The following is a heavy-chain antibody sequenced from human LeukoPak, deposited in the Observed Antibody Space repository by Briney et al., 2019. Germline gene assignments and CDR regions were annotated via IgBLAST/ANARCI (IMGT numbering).Heavy chain of an antibody. CDR2: IYTSGST. CDR1: GGSISSYY. D-gene: IGHD3-10*01. Sequence: TPSETLSPTCTVPGGSISSYYWSWIRQPPGKGLEWIGYIYTSGSTNYNPSLKSRVTISVDTSKNQFSLKLSSVTAADTAVYYCARLLYGSGSYFDYWGQGTLVTVSS. V-gene: IGHV4-4*09. J-gene: IGHJ4*02. CDR3: ARLLYGSGSYFDY.